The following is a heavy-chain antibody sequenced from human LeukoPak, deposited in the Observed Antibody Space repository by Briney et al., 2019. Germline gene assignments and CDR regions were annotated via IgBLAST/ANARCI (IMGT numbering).Heavy chain of an antibody. V-gene: IGHV3-66*02. Sequence: GGSLRLSCAASGFTVSSNYMSWVRQAPGKGLEGGSVIYSGGSTYYADFVKGRFTISRDNSKNTHYLQMNSLRAEDTAVYYYARDVRGYCSKGVCFFDYWGQGTLVTVSS. CDR3: ARDVRGYCSKGVCFFDY. D-gene: IGHD2-8*01. CDR2: IYSGGST. CDR1: GFTVSSNY. J-gene: IGHJ4*02.